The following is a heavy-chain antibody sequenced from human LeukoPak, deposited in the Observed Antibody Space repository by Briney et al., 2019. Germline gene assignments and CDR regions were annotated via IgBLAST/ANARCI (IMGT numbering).Heavy chain of an antibody. CDR3: ARDLYSGSYGGDAFDI. D-gene: IGHD1-26*01. V-gene: IGHV1-2*02. J-gene: IGHJ3*02. CDR2: INPNSGGT. Sequence: GASVKVSCKASGYTFTGYYMHWVRQAPGQGPEWMGWINPNSGGTNYAQKLQGRVTMTTDTSTSTAYMELRSLRSDDTAVYYCARDLYSGSYGGDAFDIWGQGTMVTVSS. CDR1: GYTFTGYY.